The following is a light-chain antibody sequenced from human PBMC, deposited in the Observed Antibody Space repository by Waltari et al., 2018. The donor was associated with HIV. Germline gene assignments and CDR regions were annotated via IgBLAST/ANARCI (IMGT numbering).Light chain of an antibody. Sequence: IQLTQSPSSLSVSVGDRVTLTCQASHDISTYLNWYQQKYGKAPKLLIFDGSNLETGAPSRFSGRGAGTDFTLTISSLQPGDVGTYYCQEYANLPPFSFGGGTKVDIK. V-gene: IGKV1-33*01. CDR1: HDISTY. J-gene: IGKJ4*01. CDR2: DGS. CDR3: QEYANLPPFS.